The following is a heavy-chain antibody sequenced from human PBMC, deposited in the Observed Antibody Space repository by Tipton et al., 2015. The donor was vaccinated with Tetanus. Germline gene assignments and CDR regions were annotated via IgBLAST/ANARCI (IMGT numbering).Heavy chain of an antibody. V-gene: IGHV4-31*03. CDR2: IYYSGST. CDR1: GGSISSSSYY. D-gene: IGHD3-22*01. J-gene: IGHJ4*02. Sequence: TLSLTCTVSGGSISSSSYYWGWIRQPPGKGLEWIGYIYYSGSTYYNPSLKSRVTISVDTSKNPFSLKLSSVTAADTAVYYCARLTKARGSYYYDSSGYYYVDYWGQGTLVTVSS. CDR3: ARLTKARGSYYYDSSGYYYVDY.